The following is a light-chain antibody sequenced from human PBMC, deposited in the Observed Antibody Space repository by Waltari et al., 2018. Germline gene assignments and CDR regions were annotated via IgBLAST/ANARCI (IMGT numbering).Light chain of an antibody. CDR1: TGSITRHY. CDR2: EDD. V-gene: IGLV6-57*03. Sequence: NFILTQPHSVSESPGKTVTISCTRRTGSITRHYVTWYQQRPGRAPTNVIYEDDQRPSGVPDRFSGSVDRSSNSVSLTISGLETEDEADYYCQSYGDNYQLVFGGGTKLTVL. J-gene: IGLJ2*01. CDR3: QSYGDNYQLV.